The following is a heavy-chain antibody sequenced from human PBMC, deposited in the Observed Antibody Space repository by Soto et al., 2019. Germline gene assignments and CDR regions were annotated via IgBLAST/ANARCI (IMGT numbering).Heavy chain of an antibody. CDR3: ARDRVESGYPEYFQH. J-gene: IGHJ1*01. Sequence: EVQLVESGGGLIQPGGSLRLSCAASGFTVSSNYMSWVRQAPGKGLEWVSVIYSGGSTYYADSVKGRFTISRDNSKNTLYRQMNSLRAEDTAVYYCARDRVESGYPEYFQHWRQRTLVTVSS. CDR2: IYSGGST. V-gene: IGHV3-53*01. D-gene: IGHD3-22*01. CDR1: GFTVSSNY.